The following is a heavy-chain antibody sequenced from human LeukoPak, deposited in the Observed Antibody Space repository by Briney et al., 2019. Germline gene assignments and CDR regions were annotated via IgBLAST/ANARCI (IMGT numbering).Heavy chain of an antibody. D-gene: IGHD2/OR15-2a*01. J-gene: IGHJ4*02. CDR2: ITGSGGTT. Sequence: PGGSLRLSCAASGFTFRNYDMSWVRQAPGKGLECVSVITGSGGTTYYADSVKGRFTISRDNSKNTLYLQMNSLRAEDTAVYYCAREIGPTGVFDYWGQGTLVTVSS. CDR1: GFTFRNYD. CDR3: AREIGPTGVFDY. V-gene: IGHV3-23*01.